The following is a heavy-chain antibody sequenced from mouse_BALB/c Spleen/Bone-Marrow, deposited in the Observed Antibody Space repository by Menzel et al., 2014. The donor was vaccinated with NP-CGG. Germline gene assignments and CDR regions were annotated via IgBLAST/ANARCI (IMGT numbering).Heavy chain of an antibody. V-gene: IGHV1S29*02. J-gene: IGHJ1*01. Sequence: VQLQQSGPELVKPGASVKLSCKASGYTFTDYNMHWVKQSHGKSLEWIGYIYPYNGGTGYNQKFKSKATLTVDNSSSTAYMELRSLASEDSAVYYCARRAGGWYFDVWGAATTANVSS. CDR1: GYTFTDYN. D-gene: IGHD3-1*01. CDR2: IYPYNGGT. CDR3: ARRAGGWYFDV.